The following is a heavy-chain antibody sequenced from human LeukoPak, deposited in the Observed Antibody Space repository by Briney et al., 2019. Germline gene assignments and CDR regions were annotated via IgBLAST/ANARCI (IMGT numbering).Heavy chain of an antibody. CDR3: VRGCSGDSCPRGVSAFDI. Sequence: KPSETLSLTCAVYGGSFSGYYWSWIRQPPGKGLEWIGEINHSGSTNYNPSLKSRVTISVDTSKNQFSLKLSSVTAADTAVYYCVRGCSGDSCPRGVSAFDIWGQGTMVTVSS. CDR2: INHSGST. V-gene: IGHV4-34*01. J-gene: IGHJ3*02. CDR1: GGSFSGYY. D-gene: IGHD2-15*01.